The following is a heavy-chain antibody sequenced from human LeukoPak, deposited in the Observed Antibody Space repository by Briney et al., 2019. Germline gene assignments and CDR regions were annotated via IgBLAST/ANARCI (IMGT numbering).Heavy chain of an antibody. J-gene: IGHJ3*02. CDR2: INHSGST. CDR3: AIIVVVPAAPDAFDI. V-gene: IGHV4-34*01. Sequence: PSETLSLTCAVYGGSFSGYYWNWIRQPPGKGLEWIGEINHSGSTIYNPSLKSRVTISADMSKNQFSLRLSSVTAADTAVYYCAIIVVVPAAPDAFDIWGQGTMVTVSS. CDR1: GGSFSGYY. D-gene: IGHD2-2*01.